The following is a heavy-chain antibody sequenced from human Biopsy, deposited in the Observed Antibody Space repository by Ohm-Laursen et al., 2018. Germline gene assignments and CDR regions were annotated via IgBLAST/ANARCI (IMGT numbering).Heavy chain of an antibody. Sequence: ATVKVSCKVSGYTFTAYFIHWVRQSPGQGLEWMGWIGPNGGATNYAQKFQGRVTMTRDTSMSTAYMELNRLRSDDTAVYYCARGGLNYWYFDLWGRGTLVTVSS. J-gene: IGHJ2*01. CDR1: GYTFTAYF. D-gene: IGHD1-26*01. CDR3: ARGGLNYWYFDL. V-gene: IGHV1-2*02. CDR2: IGPNGGAT.